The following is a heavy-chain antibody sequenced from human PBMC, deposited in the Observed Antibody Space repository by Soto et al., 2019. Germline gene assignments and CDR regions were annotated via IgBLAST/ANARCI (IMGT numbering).Heavy chain of an antibody. Sequence: EVQLVESGGGLVQPGGSLRLSCAASGFTFSSYEMNWVRQAPGKGLEWVSYISSSGSTIYYADSVKGRFTISRDNAKNSLYLQMNSLRAEDTVVYYCAGGLRYFDWLLNYWGQGTLVTVSS. D-gene: IGHD3-9*01. CDR2: ISSSGSTI. V-gene: IGHV3-48*03. J-gene: IGHJ4*02. CDR1: GFTFSSYE. CDR3: AGGLRYFDWLLNY.